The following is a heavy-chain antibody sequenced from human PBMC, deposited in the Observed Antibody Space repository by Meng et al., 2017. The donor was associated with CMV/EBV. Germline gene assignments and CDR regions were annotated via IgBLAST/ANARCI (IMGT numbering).Heavy chain of an antibody. J-gene: IGHJ5*02. CDR3: ARSMVVAGDWFDP. CDR2: IYYSGST. Sequence: GPGLVKLSRTLSPSGTVSRGSISSYYWSWIRKPPGKGLEWIGYIYYSGSTNYNPSLKSRVTISVVTSKNQFSLKLSSVTAADTAVYYCARSMVVAGDWFDPWGQGTLVTVSS. D-gene: IGHD2-15*01. CDR1: RGSISSYY. V-gene: IGHV4-59*12.